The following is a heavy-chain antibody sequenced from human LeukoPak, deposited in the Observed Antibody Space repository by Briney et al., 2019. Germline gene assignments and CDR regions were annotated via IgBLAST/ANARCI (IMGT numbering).Heavy chain of an antibody. Sequence: GGSLRLSCAGSGFIFNNYAMHWVRQPPGKGLEWVSGMRWKSGTIDYADSVRGRFTISRDNAKNSLYLQMDSLRVEDTALYYCAKDNRRHYTSGPNPDSLHWGQGALVTVSS. CDR2: MRWKSGTI. CDR1: GFIFNNYA. J-gene: IGHJ4*02. D-gene: IGHD6-19*01. CDR3: AKDNRRHYTSGPNPDSLH. V-gene: IGHV3-9*01.